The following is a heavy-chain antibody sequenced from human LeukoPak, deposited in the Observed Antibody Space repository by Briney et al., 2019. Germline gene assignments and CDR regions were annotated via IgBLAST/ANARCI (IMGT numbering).Heavy chain of an antibody. CDR2: ISYDGSNK. J-gene: IGHJ4*02. D-gene: IGHD6-19*01. V-gene: IGHV3-30*18. CDR1: GFSFNNYG. CDR3: AKDGNSGWSFFDY. Sequence: GGSLRLSCAASGFSFNNYGMHWVRQAPGKGLEWVAVISYDGSNKFYADSVKGRFTISRDKSKNTLYLQMNSLRAGDTAVYYCAKDGNSGWSFFDYWGQGTLVTVSS.